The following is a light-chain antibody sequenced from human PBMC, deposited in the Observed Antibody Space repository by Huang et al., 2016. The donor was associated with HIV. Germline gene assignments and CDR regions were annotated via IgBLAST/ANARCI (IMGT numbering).Light chain of an antibody. CDR3: LQYNSWPPVT. CDR2: GAS. Sequence: EIVMTQSPATLSVSPGERATLSCRASQSVSSNLAWYQQKPGQAPRLLIYGASTRATGIPARLSGSGSGTDFTLTISSLQSEEFAVYYCLQYNSWPPVTFGQGTRLEIK. CDR1: QSVSSN. J-gene: IGKJ5*01. V-gene: IGKV3D-15*01.